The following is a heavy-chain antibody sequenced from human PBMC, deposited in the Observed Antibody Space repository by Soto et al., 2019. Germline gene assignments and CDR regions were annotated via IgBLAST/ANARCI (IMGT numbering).Heavy chain of an antibody. CDR3: ARAQNYYDSGGYYYGGMDV. J-gene: IGHJ6*02. V-gene: IGHV3-74*01. CDR1: GFTFSSYW. CDR2: INSDGSST. Sequence: GGSLRLSCAASGFTFSSYWMHWVRQAPGKGLVWVSRINSDGSSTSYADSVKGRFTISRDNAKNTLYLQMNSLRAEDTAVYYCARAQNYYDSGGYYYGGMDVWGQGTTVAVSS. D-gene: IGHD3-22*01.